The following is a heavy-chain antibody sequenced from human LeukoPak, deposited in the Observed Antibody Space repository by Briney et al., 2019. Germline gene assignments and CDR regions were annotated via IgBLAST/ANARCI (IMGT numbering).Heavy chain of an antibody. CDR2: ISGSGGST. CDR3: AKTSGVYCYGPGDAFDI. Sequence: PGGSLRLSCAASGFTFSSYAMSWVRQAPGKGLEWVSAISGSGGSTYYADSVKGRFTISRDNSKNTLYLQMNSLRAEDTAVYYCAKTSGVYCYGPGDAFDIWGQGTMVTVSS. J-gene: IGHJ3*02. CDR1: GFTFSSYA. D-gene: IGHD5-18*01. V-gene: IGHV3-23*01.